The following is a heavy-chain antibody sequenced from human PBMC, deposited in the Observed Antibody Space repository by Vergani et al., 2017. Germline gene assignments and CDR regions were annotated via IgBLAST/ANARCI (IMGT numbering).Heavy chain of an antibody. V-gene: IGHV4-59*01. CDR2: IYYSGST. CDR1: GGSISSYY. D-gene: IGHD3-3*01. J-gene: IGHJ6*03. CDR3: AISVHLRIFGVVIGDYYYYYYMDV. Sequence: QVQLQESGPGLVKPSETLSLTCTVSGGSISSYYWSWIRQPPGKGLEWIGYIYYSGSTNYKPSLKSRVTISVDTSNNQFSLKLSSVTAADTAVYYCAISVHLRIFGVVIGDYYYYYYMDVGGKGTTVTVSS.